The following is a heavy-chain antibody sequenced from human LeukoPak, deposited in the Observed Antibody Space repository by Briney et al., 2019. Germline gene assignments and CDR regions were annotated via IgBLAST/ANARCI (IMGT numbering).Heavy chain of an antibody. D-gene: IGHD2-15*01. J-gene: IGHJ4*02. CDR1: GFTFSSYS. Sequence: GGSLRLSCAASGFTFSSYSLNWVRQAPGKGLEWVSFISSSSITVYYADSVKGRFTISRDNAEKSLYLQMNSLRAEDTAVYYCARDRGGSYSAIDYWGQGTLVTVSS. CDR2: ISSSSITV. CDR3: ARDRGGSYSAIDY. V-gene: IGHV3-48*04.